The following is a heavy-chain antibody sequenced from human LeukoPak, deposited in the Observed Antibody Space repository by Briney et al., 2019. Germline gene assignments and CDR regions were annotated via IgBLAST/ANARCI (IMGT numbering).Heavy chain of an antibody. Sequence: GGSLRLSCSASGFTFSAYAMNWVRQTPGRGLEWVAIISYDGTKTYYADSVKGRFTISRDNSKNTLYLQMNSLRAEDTAVYYCARDLFIAAAGTDYWGQGTLVTVSS. J-gene: IGHJ4*02. CDR2: ISYDGTKT. D-gene: IGHD6-13*01. V-gene: IGHV3-30*07. CDR3: ARDLFIAAAGTDY. CDR1: GFTFSAYA.